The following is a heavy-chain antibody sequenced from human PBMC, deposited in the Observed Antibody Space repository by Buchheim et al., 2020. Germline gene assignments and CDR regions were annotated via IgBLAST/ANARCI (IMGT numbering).Heavy chain of an antibody. D-gene: IGHD3-10*01. Sequence: QVQIQQWGAGLLKPSETLSLTCVVYGGSFSGYYWNWIRQSPGKGLEWIGEINHSGRTNYNPSLKSRVTVSVDTSTNQFSLKLRSVTAADTAVYYCARVWYYYGSGSYYERNGLDVWGQGTT. J-gene: IGHJ6*02. CDR1: GGSFSGYY. V-gene: IGHV4-34*01. CDR2: INHSGRT. CDR3: ARVWYYYGSGSYYERNGLDV.